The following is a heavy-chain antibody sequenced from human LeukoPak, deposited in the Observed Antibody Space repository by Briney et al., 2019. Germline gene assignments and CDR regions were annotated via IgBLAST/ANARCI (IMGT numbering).Heavy chain of an antibody. CDR3: AKDHSGYYVYYFDY. V-gene: IGHV3-30*18. CDR2: ISYDGSNK. CDR1: GFTFSSYG. J-gene: IGHJ4*02. Sequence: GGSLRLSCAASGFTFSSYGMHWVRQAPGKGLEWVAVISYDGSNKYYADSVKGRFTISRDNSKNTLYLQMNSLRAEDTAVYYCAKDHSGYYVYYFDYWGQGTLVTVSS. D-gene: IGHD3-22*01.